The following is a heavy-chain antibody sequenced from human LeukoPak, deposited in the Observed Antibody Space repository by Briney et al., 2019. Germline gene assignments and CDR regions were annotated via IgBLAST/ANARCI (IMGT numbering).Heavy chain of an antibody. Sequence: MAGGSLRLSCATSGFTFSDAWMNWVRQAQGKGLEWVGRIKTKGEGGTVDYAAPVKGRFTISRDDSKNTFYLQMNSLKTEDTAMYYCMSDLDNWGQRTPVTVSS. J-gene: IGHJ4*02. CDR3: MSDLDN. CDR1: GFTFSDAW. V-gene: IGHV3-15*01. CDR2: IKTKGEGGTV.